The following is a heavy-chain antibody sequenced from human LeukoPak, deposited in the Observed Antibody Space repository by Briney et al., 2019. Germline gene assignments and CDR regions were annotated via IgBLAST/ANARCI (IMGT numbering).Heavy chain of an antibody. CDR2: INPSGGST. D-gene: IGHD6-6*01. V-gene: IGHV1-46*01. Sequence: ASVKVSCKASGYTFTSYYMHWVRQAPGQGLEWMGIINPSGGSTSYAQKFQGRVTMTRDTSTSTVYMEVSSLRSEDTAVYYCASEYSSSNWFDPWGQGTLVTVSP. J-gene: IGHJ5*02. CDR3: ASEYSSSNWFDP. CDR1: GYTFTSYY.